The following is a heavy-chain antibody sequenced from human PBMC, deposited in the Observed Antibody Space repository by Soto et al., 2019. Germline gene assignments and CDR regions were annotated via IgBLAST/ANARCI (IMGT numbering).Heavy chain of an antibody. D-gene: IGHD3-9*01. V-gene: IGHV3-23*01. J-gene: IGHJ6*02. CDR1: GFTFSSYA. Sequence: GGSLRLSWAGSGFTFSSYAMSWVRQAPGKGLEWVSGISGSADGTYYADSVKGRFTISRDNAKNSLYLQMNSLRAEDTAVYYCARETHFDWLAHYYGMDVWGQGTTVTVS. CDR3: ARETHFDWLAHYYGMDV. CDR2: ISGSADGT.